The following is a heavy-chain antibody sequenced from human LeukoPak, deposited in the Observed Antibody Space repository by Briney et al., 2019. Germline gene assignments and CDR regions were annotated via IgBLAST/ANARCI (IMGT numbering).Heavy chain of an antibody. V-gene: IGHV1-18*01. D-gene: IGHD2-2*01. J-gene: IGHJ6*02. CDR1: GYTFSSYS. CDR2: ISADNGNV. CDR3: ATEVDCSTTSCYALGYYGLEF. Sequence: ASVNVSCKASGYTFSSYSISWVRQAPGQGLEWMGWISADNGNVKYTQKLQGRVTVTTDTSTSTAYMELRSLRSDDTAVYYCATEVDCSTTSCYALGYYGLEFWGQGTTVTVSS.